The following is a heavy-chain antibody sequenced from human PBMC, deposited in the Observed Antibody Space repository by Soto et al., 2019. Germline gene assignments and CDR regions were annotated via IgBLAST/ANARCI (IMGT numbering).Heavy chain of an antibody. CDR3: AGGRAAAGGGGFDP. CDR1: GFTFSNYI. D-gene: IGHD6-13*01. CDR2: ISSNSNYI. J-gene: IGHJ5*02. V-gene: IGHV3-21*01. Sequence: EVQLVESGGGLVKPGGSLRLSCAASGFTFSNYIMNWVRQAPGKGLEWVSSISSNSNYIYYPDSVKGRFAISRFNAKNWSVTEMDRPRVEGAGGNYCAGGRAAAGGGGFDPWGQGTLVTVSS.